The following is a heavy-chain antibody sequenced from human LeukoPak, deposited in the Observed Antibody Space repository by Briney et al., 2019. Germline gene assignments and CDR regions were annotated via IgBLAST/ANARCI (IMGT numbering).Heavy chain of an antibody. J-gene: IGHJ4*02. V-gene: IGHV3-7*01. D-gene: IGHD6-13*01. CDR3: ASRPYSSSWYEGYYFDY. CDR2: IKQDGSEN. Sequence: GGSLRLSCAASGFTFSSYWMSWVRQAPGKGLEWVANIKQDGSENYYVDSVKGRFTISRDNAKNSLYLQMNSLRAEDTAVYYCASRPYSSSWYEGYYFDYWGQGTLVTVSS. CDR1: GFTFSSYW.